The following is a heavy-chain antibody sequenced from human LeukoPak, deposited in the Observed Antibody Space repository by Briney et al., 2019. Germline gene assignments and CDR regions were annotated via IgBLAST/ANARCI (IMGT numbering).Heavy chain of an antibody. CDR3: ARDRSSWFDP. CDR2: IYYSGST. Sequence: SETLSLTCTVYGGSINSYFWTWIRQPPGKGLEWIGYIYYSGSTNYNPSLKSRVTISVHTSKNQFSLTLTSVTAADTAVYYCARDRSSWFDPWGQGTLVTVSS. V-gene: IGHV4-59*01. CDR1: GGSINSYF. J-gene: IGHJ5*02.